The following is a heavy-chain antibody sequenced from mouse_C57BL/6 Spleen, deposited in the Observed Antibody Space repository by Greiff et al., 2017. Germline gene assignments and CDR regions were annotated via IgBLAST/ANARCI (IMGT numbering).Heavy chain of an antibody. Sequence: EVKLMESGGGLVKPGGSLKLSCAASGFTFSDYGMHWVRQAPEKGLEWVAYISSGSSTIYYADTVKGRFTISRDNAKNTLFLQMTSLRSEDTAMYYCARGNYYGTPYWYFDVWGTGTTVTVSS. CDR2: ISSGSSTI. CDR1: GFTFSDYG. D-gene: IGHD1-1*01. J-gene: IGHJ1*03. CDR3: ARGNYYGTPYWYFDV. V-gene: IGHV5-17*01.